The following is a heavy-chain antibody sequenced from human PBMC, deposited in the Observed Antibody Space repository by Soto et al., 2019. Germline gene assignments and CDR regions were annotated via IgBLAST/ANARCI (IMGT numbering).Heavy chain of an antibody. CDR3: ARDRLIVDPARADYYYYGMDV. J-gene: IGHJ6*02. V-gene: IGHV3-30-3*01. D-gene: IGHD2-21*01. CDR1: GFTFSSYA. Sequence: GGSLRLSCAASGFTFSSYAMHWVRQAPGKGLGWVAVISYDGSNKYYADSVKGRFTISRDNSKNTLYLQMNSLRAEDTAVYYCARDRLIVDPARADYYYYGMDVWGQGTTVTVSS. CDR2: ISYDGSNK.